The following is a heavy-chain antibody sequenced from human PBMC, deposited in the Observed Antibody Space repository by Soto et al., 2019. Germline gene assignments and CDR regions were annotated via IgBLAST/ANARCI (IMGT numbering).Heavy chain of an antibody. CDR3: AKDRVRGRFGESSFDD. V-gene: IGHV3-9*01. J-gene: IGHJ3*01. D-gene: IGHD3-10*01. CDR2: ISWNTYTI. Sequence: EVQLVESGGGLVQPGRSLRLSCAASGFTFDDYAMHWVRQAPGKGLEWVSGISWNTYTIDYADSVKGRFTISRDNAKNSLYLQMNSLRAEDTALYYCAKDRVRGRFGESSFDDWGQGTMVTVSS. CDR1: GFTFDDYA.